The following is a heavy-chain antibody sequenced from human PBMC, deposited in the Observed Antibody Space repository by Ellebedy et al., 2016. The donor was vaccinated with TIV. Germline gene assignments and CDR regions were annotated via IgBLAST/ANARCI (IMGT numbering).Heavy chain of an antibody. CDR1: GYTFTSYD. V-gene: IGHV1-8*01. CDR2: MNPNSGNT. CDR3: AGDYSGYEGFDY. D-gene: IGHD5-12*01. J-gene: IGHJ4*02. Sequence: AASVKVSCKASGYTFTSYDINWVRQATGQGLEWMGWMNPNSGNTGYAQKFQGRVTMTRNTSISTAYMELSSLRSEDTAVYYCAGDYSGYEGFDYWGQGTLVTVSS.